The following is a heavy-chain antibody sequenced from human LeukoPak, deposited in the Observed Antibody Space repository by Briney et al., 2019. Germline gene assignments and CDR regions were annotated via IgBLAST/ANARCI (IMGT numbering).Heavy chain of an antibody. Sequence: ASVTVSCKASEYTFTSYDINWVRQATGQGIEWMGWMNPNSGNTGYAQKFQGRVTMTRVTSISTAYMELNNLTSEDTAVYYCARGSWGEIAGRKSFEFWGQGSLVTVSS. D-gene: IGHD6-6*01. CDR3: ARGSWGEIAGRKSFEF. V-gene: IGHV1-8*01. CDR2: MNPNSGNT. J-gene: IGHJ4*02. CDR1: EYTFTSYD.